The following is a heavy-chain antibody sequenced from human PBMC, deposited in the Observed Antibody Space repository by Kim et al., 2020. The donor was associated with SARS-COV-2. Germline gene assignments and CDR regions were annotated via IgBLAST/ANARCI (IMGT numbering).Heavy chain of an antibody. V-gene: IGHV1-69*13. Sequence: SVKVSCKASGGTFSSYAISWVRQAPGQGLEWMGGIIPIFGTANYAQKFQGRVTITADESTSTAYMELSSLRSEDTAVYYCARSLGSSSWHIDPTPYYYYYYGMDVWGQGTTVTVSS. CDR1: GGTFSSYA. D-gene: IGHD6-13*01. CDR3: ARSLGSSSWHIDPTPYYYYYYGMDV. CDR2: IIPIFGTA. J-gene: IGHJ6*02.